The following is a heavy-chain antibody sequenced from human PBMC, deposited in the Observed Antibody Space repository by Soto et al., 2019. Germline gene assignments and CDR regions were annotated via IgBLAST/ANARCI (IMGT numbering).Heavy chain of an antibody. D-gene: IGHD3-16*01. Sequence: QAHLEQSGAVLKRPGASVKVSCKASGYTFSDFDINWLRQASGQGPEWMGWMNAKSGDTFFAQRFQGKFNMTWDTSLSTAYMEVVSLTSDATAIYYCARGNPFNYAGFDVWGQGTTVAVSS. CDR1: GYTFSDFD. J-gene: IGHJ6*02. V-gene: IGHV1-8*01. CDR2: MNAKSGDT. CDR3: ARGNPFNYAGFDV.